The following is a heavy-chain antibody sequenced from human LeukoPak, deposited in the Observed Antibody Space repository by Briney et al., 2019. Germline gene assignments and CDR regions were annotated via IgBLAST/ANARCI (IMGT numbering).Heavy chain of an antibody. J-gene: IGHJ4*02. CDR2: INPNSGRT. D-gene: IGHD3-22*01. CDR1: GYTFTGYY. V-gene: IGHV1-2*02. CDR3: ARGTYYDSSAYSGVRLFDY. Sequence: ASVKVSYRASGYTFTGYYMHWIRQAPGQGLEWMGWINPNSGRTNYAQKFQGRVTMTSDTPISTAYMDLSRLRSDDTALYYCARGTYYDSSAYSGVRLFDYWGQGTLVTVSS.